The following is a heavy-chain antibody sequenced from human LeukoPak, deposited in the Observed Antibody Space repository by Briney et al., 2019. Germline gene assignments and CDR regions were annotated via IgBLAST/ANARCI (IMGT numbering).Heavy chain of an antibody. CDR1: GFTFSSYS. Sequence: KAGGSLRLSCAASGFTFSSYSMNWVRQAPGKGLEWVSSISSSSSYIYYADSVKGRFTISRDNAKNSLYLQMNSLRAEDTAVYYCARDPQAYSGSPDAFDIWGQGTMVTVSS. CDR3: ARDPQAYSGSPDAFDI. D-gene: IGHD1-26*01. V-gene: IGHV3-21*01. J-gene: IGHJ3*02. CDR2: ISSSSSYI.